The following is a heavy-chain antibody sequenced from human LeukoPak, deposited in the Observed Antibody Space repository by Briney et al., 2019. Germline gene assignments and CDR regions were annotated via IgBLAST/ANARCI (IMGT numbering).Heavy chain of an antibody. V-gene: IGHV1-69*06. CDR3: ASRTPSGIAVAGSIDY. D-gene: IGHD6-19*01. CDR1: GGTFSSYA. J-gene: IGHJ4*02. CDR2: IIPIFGTA. Sequence: SVEVSCKASGGTFSSYAISWVRQAPGQGLEWMGRIIPIFGTANYAQKFQGRVTITADKSTSTAYMELSSLRSEDTAVYYCASRTPSGIAVAGSIDYWGQGTLVTVSS.